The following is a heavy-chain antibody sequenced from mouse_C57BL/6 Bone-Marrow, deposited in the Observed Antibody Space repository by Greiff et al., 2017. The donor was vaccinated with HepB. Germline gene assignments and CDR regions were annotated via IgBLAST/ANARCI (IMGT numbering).Heavy chain of an antibody. V-gene: IGHV5-6*01. CDR1: GFTFSSYG. CDR3: ARGNYGNYLLV. Sequence: EVMLVESGGDLVKPGGSLKLSCASPGFTFSSYGMSWVRQTPDKRLEWVATISSGGSYTYYPDCVKGRFTISRDNAKNTLYLQMSSLKSEDTAVYYCARGNYGNYLLVWGTGTTVTVSS. J-gene: IGHJ1*03. D-gene: IGHD2-1*01. CDR2: ISSGGSYT.